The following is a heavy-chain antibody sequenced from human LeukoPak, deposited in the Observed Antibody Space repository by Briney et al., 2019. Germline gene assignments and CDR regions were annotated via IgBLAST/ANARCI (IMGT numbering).Heavy chain of an antibody. CDR3: ARLPLYSSSCNFDY. J-gene: IGHJ4*02. D-gene: IGHD6-13*01. V-gene: IGHV4-34*01. CDR2: INHSGST. Sequence: SETLSLTCGVYGGSYSDYYWSWIRQPPGKGLEWIGEINHSGSTNYNPSLKSRVTISVDTSKNQFSLKLSSVTAADTAVYYCARLPLYSSSCNFDYWGQGTLVTVSS. CDR1: GGSYSDYY.